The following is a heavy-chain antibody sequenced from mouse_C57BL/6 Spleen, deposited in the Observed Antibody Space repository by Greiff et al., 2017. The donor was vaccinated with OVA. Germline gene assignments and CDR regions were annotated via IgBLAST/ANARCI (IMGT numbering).Heavy chain of an antibody. CDR3: ARIPPYDYDGYYYARDY. CDR2: ISSGGSYT. CDR1: GFTFSSYG. J-gene: IGHJ4*01. V-gene: IGHV5-6*02. D-gene: IGHD2-4*01. Sequence: EVKLVESGGDLVKPGGSLKLSCAASGFTFSSYGMSWVRQTPDKRLEWVATISSGGSYTYYPDSVKGRFTISRDNAKSTLYLQMSSLKSEDTAMYYGARIPPYDYDGYYYARDYWGQGTSVTVSS.